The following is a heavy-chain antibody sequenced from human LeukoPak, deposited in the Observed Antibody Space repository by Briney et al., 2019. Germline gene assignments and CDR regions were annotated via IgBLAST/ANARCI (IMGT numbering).Heavy chain of an antibody. D-gene: IGHD3-10*01. CDR2: INHSGST. Sequence: SETLSLTCAVYGGSFSGYYWSWIRQPPGKGLEWIGEINHSGSTNYNPSLKSRVTISVDTSKNKFSLKLSSVTAADTAVYYWARGLDYYGSGSYYNSWGQGTLVTVSS. CDR1: GGSFSGYY. CDR3: ARGLDYYGSGSYYNS. J-gene: IGHJ4*02. V-gene: IGHV4-34*01.